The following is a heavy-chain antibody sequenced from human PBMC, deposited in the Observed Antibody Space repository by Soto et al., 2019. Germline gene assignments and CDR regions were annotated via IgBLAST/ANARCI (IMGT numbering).Heavy chain of an antibody. D-gene: IGHD3-9*01. CDR1: GGSISSYY. J-gene: IGHJ4*02. CDR3: VGQYDILNEGYFDY. CDR2: ISHTGST. V-gene: IGHV4-59*01. Sequence: SETLSLTCTVSGGSISSYYWSWIRQPPGKGLEWIGYISHTGSTDFNSSLKSRVTMSVDTSKNQFSLKLSSVTAADTAVYYCVGQYDILNEGYFDYWGQGTLVTVSS.